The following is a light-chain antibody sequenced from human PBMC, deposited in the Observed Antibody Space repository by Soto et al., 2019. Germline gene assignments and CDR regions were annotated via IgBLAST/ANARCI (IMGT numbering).Light chain of an antibody. CDR3: QSYDSSLSGSIV. V-gene: IGLV1-40*01. J-gene: IGLJ1*01. CDR2: RDT. CDR1: RSNIGAGYD. Sequence: QSVLTQPPSVSGAPGQRVTISCTGSRSNIGAGYDVHWSQQGPATAPKLLIYRDTTRPSGVPDRFSGSKSGTSSSLAITGLLAEDEADYYCQSYDSSLSGSIVFGAGTKVTVL.